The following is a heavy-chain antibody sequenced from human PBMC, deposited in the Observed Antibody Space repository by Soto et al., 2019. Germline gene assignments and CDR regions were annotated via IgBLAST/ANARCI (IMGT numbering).Heavy chain of an antibody. CDR2: ISYSGTT. V-gene: IGHV4-31*03. J-gene: IGHJ5*02. CDR1: CRSISSGGYY. D-gene: IGHD2-15*01. CDR3: ARYALVAVPAPGCYP. Sequence: SDTLSITCILSCRSISSGGYYWSWFRQHPGTGLEWIGYISYSGTTYYNPSLKSRVTISVDTSKNQFSLKLSSLSAADTALYYCARYALVAVPAPGCYPRAPGTLVTVSS.